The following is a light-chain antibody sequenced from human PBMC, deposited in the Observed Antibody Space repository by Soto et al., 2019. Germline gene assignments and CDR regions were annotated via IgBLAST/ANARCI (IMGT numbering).Light chain of an antibody. Sequence: QSALTQPPSASGSPGQSVTISCTGTSSDVGGYNYVSWYQQHPGKAPKLMIYEVSKRPSGVPDRFSGSKSGNTASLTVSGLRAEDEADYYCSSYAGSNTQDVVFGGGTKLTVL. V-gene: IGLV2-8*01. CDR3: SSYAGSNTQDVV. J-gene: IGLJ2*01. CDR1: SSDVGGYNY. CDR2: EVS.